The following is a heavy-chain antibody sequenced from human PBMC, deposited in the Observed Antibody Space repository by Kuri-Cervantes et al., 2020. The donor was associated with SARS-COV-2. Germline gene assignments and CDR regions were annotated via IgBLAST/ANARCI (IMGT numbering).Heavy chain of an antibody. V-gene: IGHV4-59*01. J-gene: IGHJ4*02. CDR3: AREGYCSGGSCFDY. CDR1: GGPISSYY. CDR2: IYYSGST. Sequence: GSLRLSCTVSGGPISSYYWSWIRQPLGKGLEWIGYIYYSGSTNYNPSLKSRVTISVDTSKNQFSLKLSSVTAADTAVYYCAREGYCSGGSCFDYWGQGTLVTVSS. D-gene: IGHD2-15*01.